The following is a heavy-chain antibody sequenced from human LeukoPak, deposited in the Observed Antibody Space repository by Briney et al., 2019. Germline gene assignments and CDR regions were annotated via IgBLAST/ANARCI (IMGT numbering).Heavy chain of an antibody. Sequence: GRSLRLSCAASGFTFDDYAMHWVRQAPGKGLEWVAVISYDGSNKYYADSVKGRFTISRDNSKNTLYLQMNSLRAEDTAVYYCARGGYSNYMGPFDYWGQGTLVTVSS. CDR2: ISYDGSNK. V-gene: IGHV3-30-3*01. D-gene: IGHD4-11*01. CDR1: GFTFDDYA. J-gene: IGHJ4*02. CDR3: ARGGYSNYMGPFDY.